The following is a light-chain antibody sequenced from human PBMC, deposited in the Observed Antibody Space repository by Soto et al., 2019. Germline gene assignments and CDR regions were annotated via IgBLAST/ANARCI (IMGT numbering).Light chain of an antibody. V-gene: IGKV1-9*01. CDR2: AAS. J-gene: IGKJ5*01. CDR1: QGINSY. Sequence: DIQLTHSPSFLSASVGDRVTITCRASQGINSYLAWYQQEPGKAPKLLIYAASTLQSGVPSRFSGSGSGTEFTLTISSLQPEAFATYYCQQLNSYPQITFGQGTRLEIK. CDR3: QQLNSYPQIT.